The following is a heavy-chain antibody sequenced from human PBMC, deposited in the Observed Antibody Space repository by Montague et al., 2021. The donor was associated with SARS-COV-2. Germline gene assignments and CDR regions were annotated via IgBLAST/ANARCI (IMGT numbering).Heavy chain of an antibody. D-gene: IGHD1-14*01. CDR3: AHTNGTGAWPIDY. J-gene: IGHJ4*02. CDR2: IYWDDDK. CDR1: GFSLSSAGVG. V-gene: IGHV2-5*02. Sequence: PALVKPTQTLTLTCAFSGFSLSSAGVGVGWLRQPPGKSLEWLTLIYWDDDKRYNPSLSSRLAITKDTSKNQAVLTLTNLNAADKATYYCAHTNGTGAWPIDYWGQGTLVTVSS.